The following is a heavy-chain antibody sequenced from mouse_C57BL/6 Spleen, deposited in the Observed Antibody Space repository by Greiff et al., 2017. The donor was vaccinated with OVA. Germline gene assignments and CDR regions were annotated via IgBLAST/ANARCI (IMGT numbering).Heavy chain of an antibody. Sequence: EVQLQQSGPELVKPGASVKISCKASGYTFTDYYMNWVKQSHGKSLEWIGDINPNNGGTSYNQKFKGKATLTVDKSSSTAYMELRSLTSEDSAVYYCAFYYGRGYYAMDYWGQGTSVTVSS. CDR3: AFYYGRGYYAMDY. D-gene: IGHD1-1*01. CDR1: GYTFTDYY. V-gene: IGHV1-26*01. CDR2: INPNNGGT. J-gene: IGHJ4*01.